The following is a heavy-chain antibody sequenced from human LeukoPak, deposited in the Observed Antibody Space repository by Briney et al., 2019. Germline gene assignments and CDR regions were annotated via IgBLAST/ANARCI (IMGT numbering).Heavy chain of an antibody. D-gene: IGHD6-13*01. CDR3: ARRSYSSSWYY. V-gene: IGHV4-34*01. Sequence: SETLSLTCAVYGGSFSGYYWSWIRQPPGRGLEWIGEINHSGNTNYNPSLKSRVTISVDTSKNQFSLKLSSVTAADTAVYYCARRSYSSSWYYWGQGTLVTVSS. J-gene: IGHJ4*02. CDR1: GGSFSGYY. CDR2: INHSGNT.